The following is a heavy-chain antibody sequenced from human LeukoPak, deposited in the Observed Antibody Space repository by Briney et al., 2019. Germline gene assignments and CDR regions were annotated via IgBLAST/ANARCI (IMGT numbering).Heavy chain of an antibody. Sequence: PSETLSLTCTVSGGSISSYYWSWIRQPPGKGLEWIGYIYYSGSTNYNPSLKSRVTISVDTPKNQFSLKLSSVTAADTAVYYCARVYSSSWDSGLGYWGQGTLVTVSS. J-gene: IGHJ4*02. CDR2: IYYSGST. CDR1: GGSISSYY. CDR3: ARVYSSSWDSGLGY. D-gene: IGHD6-13*01. V-gene: IGHV4-59*01.